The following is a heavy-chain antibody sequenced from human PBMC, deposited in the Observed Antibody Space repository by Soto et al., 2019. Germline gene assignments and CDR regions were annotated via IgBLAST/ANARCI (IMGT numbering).Heavy chain of an antibody. J-gene: IGHJ6*02. CDR1: GGTFSSYA. V-gene: IGHV1-69*13. D-gene: IGHD3-3*01. Sequence: SVKVSCKASGGTFSSYAISWVRQAPGQGXEWMGGIIPIFGTANYAQKFQGRVTITADESTSTAYMELSSLRSEDTAVYYCARGSDDFWSGRPPEVRYYRMDVWGQGTTVTVSS. CDR2: IIPIFGTA. CDR3: ARGSDDFWSGRPPEVRYYRMDV.